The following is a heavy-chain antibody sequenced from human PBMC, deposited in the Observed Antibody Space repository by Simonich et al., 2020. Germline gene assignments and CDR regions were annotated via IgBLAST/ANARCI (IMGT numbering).Heavy chain of an antibody. D-gene: IGHD6-19*01. Sequence: EVQLVESGGGLVKPGGSLRLSCAASGFTFSSYSMNWVRQAPGKGLEWVSSISSSSSYIYYAGSVKGPFTITEDNAKNTLYLQMNSLRAEDTAVYYCARWIAVAGTGAYGMDVWGQGTTVTVSS. V-gene: IGHV3-21*01. CDR1: GFTFSSYS. J-gene: IGHJ6*02. CDR2: ISSSSSYI. CDR3: ARWIAVAGTGAYGMDV.